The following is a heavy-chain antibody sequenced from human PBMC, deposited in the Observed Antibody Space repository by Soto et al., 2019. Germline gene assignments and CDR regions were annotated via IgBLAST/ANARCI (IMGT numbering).Heavy chain of an antibody. J-gene: IGHJ4*02. CDR1: GFSLTTQGVH. CDR2: IYWGDNE. V-gene: IGHV2-5*02. CDR3: VYRDFGDYFFQF. D-gene: IGHD4-17*01. Sequence: QITLKEAGPTLVKPTQTLTLTCTFSGFSLTTQGVHVGWIRQPPRKALEWLALIYWGDNEVYSPSLKNRLTITKDTSKSQVVLTLATVDPVDTATYYCVYRDFGDYFFQFWGQGILVNVSS.